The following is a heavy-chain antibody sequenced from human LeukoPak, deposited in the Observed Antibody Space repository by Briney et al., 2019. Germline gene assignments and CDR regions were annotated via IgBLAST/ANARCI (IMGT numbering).Heavy chain of an antibody. V-gene: IGHV4-59*01. Sequence: SETLSLTCTVSGGSISTYYWNWIRQPPGKGLEWIGYIDYTGTTNYNPSLRSRLTISVDTSKNQFSLKLTSVTAADTAVYYCARYQGGLDYRGLGTLVTVSS. D-gene: IGHD2-2*01. J-gene: IGHJ4*02. CDR2: IDYTGTT. CDR1: GGSISTYY. CDR3: ARYQGGLDY.